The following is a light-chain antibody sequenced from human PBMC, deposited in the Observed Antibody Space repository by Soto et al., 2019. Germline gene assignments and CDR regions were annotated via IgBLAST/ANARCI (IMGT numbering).Light chain of an antibody. Sequence: QSAVTQAASVSGSPGQSITISCTGTSSDVGGYNYVSWYQQHPGKAPKCMIYDVSNRPSGVSTRCSGSKSGNTASLTISGLQAEDYADNYCTSYTTSNPRQLVFRTGTKVTDL. V-gene: IGLV2-14*01. CDR3: TSYTTSNPRQLV. J-gene: IGLJ1*01. CDR1: SSDVGGYNY. CDR2: DVS.